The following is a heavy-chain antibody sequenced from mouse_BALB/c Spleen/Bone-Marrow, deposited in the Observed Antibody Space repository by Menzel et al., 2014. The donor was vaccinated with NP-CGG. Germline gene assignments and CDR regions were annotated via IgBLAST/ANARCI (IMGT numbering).Heavy chain of an antibody. CDR1: GYTFSSFW. J-gene: IGHJ2*01. V-gene: IGHV1-9*01. CDR2: ILPGSDST. D-gene: IGHD2-14*01. Sequence: QVQLQQSGAELMKPGASVKISCKATGYTFSSFWIEWVKQRPGHGLEWIGEILPGSDSTNYNEKFKGKATFTADTSSNTAYMQLSSLTSEDSAVYYCARGDRYDVRFDYWGRGTTLTVSS. CDR3: ARGDRYDVRFDY.